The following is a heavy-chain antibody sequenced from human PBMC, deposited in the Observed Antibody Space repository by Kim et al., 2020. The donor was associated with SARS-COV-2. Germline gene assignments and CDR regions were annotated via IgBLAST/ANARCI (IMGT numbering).Heavy chain of an antibody. D-gene: IGHD1-26*01. CDR2: GRT. CDR3: ARMGRDFDY. V-gene: IGHV4-59*01. Sequence: GRTNYNPTLKSRVTISVDTSKNQFSLKLSSVTAADTAVYYCARMGRDFDYWGQGTLVTVSS. J-gene: IGHJ4*02.